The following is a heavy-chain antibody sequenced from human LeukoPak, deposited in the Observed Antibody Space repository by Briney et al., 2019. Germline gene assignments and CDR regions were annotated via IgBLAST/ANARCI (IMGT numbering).Heavy chain of an antibody. J-gene: IGHJ6*03. Sequence: SETLSLTCTVSGGSISITSYYWGWIRQPQGKGREWYGSMYSSGSTYYNPSLKSRVTISVDTSKNQFSLKLSSVTAADTAVYYCATHYGMAWELPQYYYYMDFWGKGTTVTISS. V-gene: IGHV4-39*07. CDR1: GGSISITSYY. CDR3: ATHYGMAWELPQYYYYMDF. CDR2: MYSSGST. D-gene: IGHD1-26*01.